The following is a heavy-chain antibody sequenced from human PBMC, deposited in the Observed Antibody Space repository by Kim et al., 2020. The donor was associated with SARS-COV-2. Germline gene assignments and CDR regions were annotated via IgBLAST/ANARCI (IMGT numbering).Heavy chain of an antibody. V-gene: IGHV1-2*04. D-gene: IGHD3-10*01. Sequence: ASVKVSCKASGYTFTGYYMHWVRQAPGQGLEWMGWINPNSGGTNYAQKFQGWVTMTRDTSISTAYMELSRLRSDDTAVYYCARGGLLYGSGSYYNAYYFDYWGQGTLVTVSS. CDR3: ARGGLLYGSGSYYNAYYFDY. J-gene: IGHJ4*02. CDR1: GYTFTGYY. CDR2: INPNSGGT.